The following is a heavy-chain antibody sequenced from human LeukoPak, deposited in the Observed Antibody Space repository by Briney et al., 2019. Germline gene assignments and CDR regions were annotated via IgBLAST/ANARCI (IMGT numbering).Heavy chain of an antibody. D-gene: IGHD3-22*01. Sequence: PSETLSLTCTVSGGSISSYYWSWIRQPPGKGLQWIGYMYYDENTSYNPSLKSRVTISLDRSKNQFSLKLSSVIAADTAVYYCARYSSSGYFVFDIWGQGTMVTVSS. CDR1: GGSISSYY. J-gene: IGHJ3*02. CDR3: ARYSSSGYFVFDI. CDR2: MYYDENT. V-gene: IGHV4-59*01.